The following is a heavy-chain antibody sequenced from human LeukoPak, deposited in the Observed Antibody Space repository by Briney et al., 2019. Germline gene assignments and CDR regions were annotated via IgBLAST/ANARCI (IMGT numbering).Heavy chain of an antibody. CDR3: ARVIYSGWEGELSD. D-gene: IGHD6-19*01. J-gene: IGHJ4*02. V-gene: IGHV3-74*01. Sequence: PGGSLRLSCAASRFTFSSYWMRWVRQAPGKGLVWVSRINSDGSTTSYADSVMGRFTISRDNAKNTLYLQMNSLRAEDTAVYYCARVIYSGWEGELSDWGQGTLVTVSS. CDR2: INSDGSTT. CDR1: RFTFSSYW.